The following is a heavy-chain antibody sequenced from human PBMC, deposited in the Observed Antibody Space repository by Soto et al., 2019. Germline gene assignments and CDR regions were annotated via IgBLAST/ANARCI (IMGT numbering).Heavy chain of an antibody. V-gene: IGHV4-31*03. D-gene: IGHD1-26*01. CDR3: ASGVNEDLVGATSIDY. Sequence: ASETLSLTCTVSGGSISSDGYYWSWLRQHPGKGLEWIGYIYYSGSTYYNPSLKSRVTISVDTSKNQFSLKLSSVTAADTAVYYCASGVNEDLVGATSIDYWGQGTLVTVS. CDR1: GGSISSDGYY. J-gene: IGHJ4*02. CDR2: IYYSGST.